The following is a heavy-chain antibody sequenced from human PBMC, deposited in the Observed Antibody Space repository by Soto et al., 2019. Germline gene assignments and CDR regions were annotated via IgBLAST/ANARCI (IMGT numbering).Heavy chain of an antibody. CDR3: ARRGGNGDSTYWYFDL. CDR1: GFSFSTFS. D-gene: IGHD5-12*01. V-gene: IGHV3-48*04. CDR2: ISSRSSTV. Sequence: EVQLVESGGDVIQPGGSVRLSCAASGFSFSTFSMSWVRQAPGKGLEWVAYISSRSSTVHYAESVKGRFNISRDNTKKSLYLQVNTVRADDTAVYYCARRGGNGDSTYWYFDLWGRGTLLTVSS. J-gene: IGHJ2*01.